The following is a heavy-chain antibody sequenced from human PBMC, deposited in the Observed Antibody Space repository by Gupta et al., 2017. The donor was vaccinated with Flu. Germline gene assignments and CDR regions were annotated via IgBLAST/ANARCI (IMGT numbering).Heavy chain of an antibody. CDR2: VSYDGSEK. Sequence: VQLVESGGGEVQPGKSLRLSCVGSGFTFDSYGMHWVRQAPGRGLEWLAVVSYDGSEKYYADSVKGRFSISRDNSKNSVYLQMNGLTGEDAAVYHCAKGAYYDDDYLDYWGQGALVTVSS. V-gene: IGHV3-30*18. CDR1: GFTFDSYG. D-gene: IGHD4-17*01. J-gene: IGHJ4*02. CDR3: AKGAYYDDDYLDY.